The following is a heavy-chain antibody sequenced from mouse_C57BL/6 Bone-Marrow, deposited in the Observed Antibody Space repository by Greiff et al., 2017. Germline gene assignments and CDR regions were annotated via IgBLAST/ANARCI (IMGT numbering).Heavy chain of an antibody. CDR1: GYTFTGYW. J-gene: IGHJ2*01. CDR3: ARWDYYGGFDY. V-gene: IGHV1-9*01. D-gene: IGHD1-1*01. CDR2: ILPGSGST. Sequence: VQLQQSGAELMKPGASVKLSCKATGYTFTGYWIEWVKQRPGHGLEWIGEILPGSGSTNYNEKFQGKATLTGDKSYSTAYTQLSSLTYEDSAVDYCARWDYYGGFDYWGQGTTRTVSS.